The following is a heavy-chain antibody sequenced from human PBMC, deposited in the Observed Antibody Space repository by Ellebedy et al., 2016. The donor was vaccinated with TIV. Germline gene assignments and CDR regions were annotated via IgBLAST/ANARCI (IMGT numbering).Heavy chain of an antibody. CDR3: ARDLFGGVTADY. CDR2: IIPIFGSA. J-gene: IGHJ4*02. Sequence: SVKVSXXASGGTFSSYAISWVRQAPGQGLEWMGGIIPIFGSANYAQKFQGRVTIIADESTSTAYMELSSLRSEDTAVYYCARDLFGGVTADYWGQGTLVTVSS. D-gene: IGHD3-16*01. CDR1: GGTFSSYA. V-gene: IGHV1-69*13.